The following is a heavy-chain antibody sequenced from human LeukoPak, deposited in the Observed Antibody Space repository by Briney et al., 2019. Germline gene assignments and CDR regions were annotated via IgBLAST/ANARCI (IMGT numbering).Heavy chain of an antibody. CDR2: ISYDGSNK. J-gene: IGHJ4*02. CDR1: RFTFSSYG. V-gene: IGHV3-30*18. CDR3: AKAKVVATILPRESFDY. Sequence: HPGRSLRLSCAASRFTFSSYGMLWVRQAPGKGLEWVAVISYDGSNKYYADTVKGRFTISRDNSKNTLYLQMNSLRAEDTAVYYCAKAKVVATILPRESFDYWGQGTLVTVSS. D-gene: IGHD5-12*01.